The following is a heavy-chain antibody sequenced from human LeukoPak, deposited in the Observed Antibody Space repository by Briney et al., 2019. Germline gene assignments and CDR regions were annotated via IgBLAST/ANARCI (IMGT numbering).Heavy chain of an antibody. Sequence: GGSLRLSCAASGFTFSSYSMNWVRQAPGKGLEWVSSISSSSSYIYYADSVKGRFTISRDNAKNSLYQQMNSLRAEDTAVYYCAREPPPSGYSYGLFDYWGQGTLVTVSS. CDR2: ISSSSSYI. CDR3: AREPPPSGYSYGLFDY. D-gene: IGHD5-18*01. V-gene: IGHV3-21*01. CDR1: GFTFSSYS. J-gene: IGHJ4*02.